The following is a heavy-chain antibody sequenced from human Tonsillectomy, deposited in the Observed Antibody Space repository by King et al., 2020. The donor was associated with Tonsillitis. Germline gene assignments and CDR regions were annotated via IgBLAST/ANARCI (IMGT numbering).Heavy chain of an antibody. CDR2: TYYRSEWYN. V-gene: IGHV6-1*01. CDR1: GDSVSSNRAA. CDR3: ARDRGYRSGGSCYHYGMDV. D-gene: IGHD2-15*01. Sequence: VQLQQSGPGLVKPSQTLSLTCAISGDSVSSNRAAWNWIRQSPSRGLEWLGRTYYRSEWYNDYAVSVKSRITINPDTSKNQVSLQLNSVTPEDTAVYYCARDRGYRSGGSCYHYGMDVWGQGTTVTVSS. J-gene: IGHJ6*02.